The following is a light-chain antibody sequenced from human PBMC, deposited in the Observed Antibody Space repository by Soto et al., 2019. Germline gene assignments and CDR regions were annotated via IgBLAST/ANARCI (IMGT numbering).Light chain of an antibody. J-gene: IGKJ1*01. V-gene: IGKV1-39*02. CDR1: QTSATY. Sequence: IHGTHSPSSLPASVENTVTITCRASQTSATYINWYQQKPGKVPKLLIYAASSLQSAVPSRFSGSGSGTDFTLTISRLEPEDFAVSYCQPYSSSRKLGHGAKVEI. CDR2: AAS. CDR3: QPYSSSRK.